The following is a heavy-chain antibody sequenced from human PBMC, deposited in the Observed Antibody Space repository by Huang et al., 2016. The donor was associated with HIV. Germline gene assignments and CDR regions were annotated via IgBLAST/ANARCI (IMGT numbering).Heavy chain of an antibody. CDR1: GYSFTKYG. V-gene: IGHV1-18*01. CDR2: ITADNGNT. D-gene: IGHD1-1*01. CDR3: ARDIGSNWNGLNWFDS. J-gene: IGHJ5*01. Sequence: QVQLVQSGAEVKKPGASVKVSCKASGYSFTKYGISWVRQAPGQGLEWMGWITADNGNTNVAQEVKRRVTMTIDTTTSTAYMELRGLRSDDTAVYYCARDIGSNWNGLNWFDSWGQGTLVTVSS.